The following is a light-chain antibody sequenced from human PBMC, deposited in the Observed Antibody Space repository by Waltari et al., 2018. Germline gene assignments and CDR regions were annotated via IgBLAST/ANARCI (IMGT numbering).Light chain of an antibody. CDR2: RAS. Sequence: EIVMTQSPANLSLSPGERATLSCRASQSVTNNLAWYQQKPGQAPRLLIYRASTRATSIPARISGSGSGTEFTLTISSLQSEDFAFYYCQQYNNWPLTFGGGNKVEIK. J-gene: IGKJ4*01. V-gene: IGKV3-15*01. CDR1: QSVTNN. CDR3: QQYNNWPLT.